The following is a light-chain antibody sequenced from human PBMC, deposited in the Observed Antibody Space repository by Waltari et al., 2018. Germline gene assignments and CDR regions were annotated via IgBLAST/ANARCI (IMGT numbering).Light chain of an antibody. V-gene: IGLV2-14*03. J-gene: IGLJ3*02. CDR1: SRDIGAFNH. CDR3: LSFTSSSTWV. CDR2: DVS. Sequence: QSALTQPASVSGSPGQSITISCTGTSRDIGAFNHVSWYQQHPGKAPRLMIFDVSDRPSGVSTRFSGSKSGNTASLTISGLQAEDEADYYCLSFTSSSTWVFGGGSKLTVL.